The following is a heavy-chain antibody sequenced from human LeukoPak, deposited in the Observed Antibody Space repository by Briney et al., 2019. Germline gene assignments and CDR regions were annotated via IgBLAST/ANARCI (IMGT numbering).Heavy chain of an antibody. D-gene: IGHD2-21*01. CDR1: GGTFSSYA. CDR3: AREGQASVASDY. CDR2: IIPIFGTA. Sequence: SVKVSCKASGGTFSSYAISWVRQAPGQGLEWMGGIIPIFGTANYAQKFQGRVTITADKSTSTAYMELSSLRSEDTAVYYCAREGQASVASDYWGQGTLVTVSS. V-gene: IGHV1-69*06. J-gene: IGHJ4*02.